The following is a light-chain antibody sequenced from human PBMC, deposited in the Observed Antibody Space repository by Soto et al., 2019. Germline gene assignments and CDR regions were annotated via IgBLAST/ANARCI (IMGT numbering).Light chain of an antibody. CDR1: SSDVVGYNY. V-gene: IGLV2-14*03. Sequence: QSVLTQPASVSGSPGQSITISCTGTSSDVVGYNYVSWYQHHPGKAPKLIIYDVTNRPSGVSNPFSGSKSGNTASLTISGLQPEDEADYYCSSYTTSNTRQKVSGTGTKVTVL. CDR3: SSYTTSNTRQKV. CDR2: DVT. J-gene: IGLJ1*01.